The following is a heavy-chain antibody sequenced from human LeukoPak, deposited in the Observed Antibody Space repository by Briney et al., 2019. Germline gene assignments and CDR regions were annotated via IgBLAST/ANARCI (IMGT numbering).Heavy chain of an antibody. J-gene: IGHJ4*02. CDR1: GFTFSRYA. V-gene: IGHV3-30*04. Sequence: GGSLRLSCAASGFTFSRYAMHWIRQAPDKGLEWVAVISYDGSNKYYADSVKGRFTMSRDNSKNTLFLQMNSLRAEDTAVYYCARDRSRTGPAVLYYFDYWGQGTLVTVSS. D-gene: IGHD2-2*01. CDR3: ARDRSRTGPAVLYYFDY. CDR2: ISYDGSNK.